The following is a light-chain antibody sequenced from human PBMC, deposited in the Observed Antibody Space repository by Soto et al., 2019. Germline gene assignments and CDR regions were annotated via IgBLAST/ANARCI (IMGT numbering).Light chain of an antibody. J-gene: IGLJ2*01. CDR1: SSDIVAGYD. CDR3: QSFDSNPNLVV. Sequence: QSVLTQPPSLSGAPGQRLTISCIGSSSDIVAGYDVHSYQQFPGTAPKLLIYGNRNRPSGVPGRFSGSKSGTSDSLAIAGLRAGDEADYYCQSFDSNPNLVVFGGGTQLTV. V-gene: IGLV1-40*01. CDR2: GNR.